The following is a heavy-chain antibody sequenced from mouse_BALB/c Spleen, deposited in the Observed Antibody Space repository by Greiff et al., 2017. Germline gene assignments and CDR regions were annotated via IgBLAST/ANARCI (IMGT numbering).Heavy chain of an antibody. CDR2: IYPGSGST. D-gene: IGHD1-1*01. CDR1: GYTFTSYW. Sequence: LQQPGSELVRPGASVKLSCKASGYTFTSYWMPWVKQRPGQGLEWIGNIYPGSGSTNYDEKFKSKATLTVDTSSSTAYMQLSSLTSEDSAVYYCTRGDYGSSSDYWGQGTTLTVSS. J-gene: IGHJ2*01. V-gene: IGHV1S22*01. CDR3: TRGDYGSSSDY.